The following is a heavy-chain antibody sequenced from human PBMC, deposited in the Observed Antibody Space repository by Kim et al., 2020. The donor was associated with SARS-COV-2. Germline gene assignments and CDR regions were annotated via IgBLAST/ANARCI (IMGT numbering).Heavy chain of an antibody. D-gene: IGHD3-10*01. CDR2: IHYTGNT. V-gene: IGHV4-30-2*01. Sequence: SETLSRTCAVSGGSINAGGFSWSWIRQPPGKGLEWIGHIHYTGNTYYNPSLNSRVTISVDRSKNQFSLKLTSVTAADTAVYYCARASWFGDDTRNWFDLWGRGNLVTVSS. J-gene: IGHJ5*02. CDR3: ARASWFGDDTRNWFDL. CDR1: GGSINAGGFS.